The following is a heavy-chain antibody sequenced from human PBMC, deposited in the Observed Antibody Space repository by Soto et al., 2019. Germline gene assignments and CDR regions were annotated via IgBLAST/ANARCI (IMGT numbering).Heavy chain of an antibody. CDR3: AKRRPYSSGWYSSIFDY. D-gene: IGHD6-13*01. V-gene: IGHV3-23*01. CDR1: GFSFSGYA. CDR2: ISESGGST. Sequence: GGSLRLSCAASGFSFSGYAMSWVRQAPGKGLEWVSVISESGGSTHYADSVRGRSTVSRDNSKNSLSLRMNSLRDEDTAVYFCAKRRPYSSGWYSSIFDYWGEGALVTVSS. J-gene: IGHJ4*02.